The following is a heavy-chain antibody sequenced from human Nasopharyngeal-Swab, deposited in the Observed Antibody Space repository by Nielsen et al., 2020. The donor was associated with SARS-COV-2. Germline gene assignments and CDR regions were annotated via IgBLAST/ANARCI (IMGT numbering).Heavy chain of an antibody. CDR3: ARVSGYSGYDFYNWFDP. J-gene: IGHJ5*02. D-gene: IGHD5-12*01. CDR1: GFTFSSYE. V-gene: IGHV3-48*03. CDR2: ISSSGSTI. Sequence: GGSLRLSCAASGFTFSSYEMNWVHQAPGKGLEWVSYISSSGSTIYYADSVKGRFTISRDNAKNSLYLQMNSLRAEDTAVYYCARVSGYSGYDFYNWFDPWGQGTLVTVSS.